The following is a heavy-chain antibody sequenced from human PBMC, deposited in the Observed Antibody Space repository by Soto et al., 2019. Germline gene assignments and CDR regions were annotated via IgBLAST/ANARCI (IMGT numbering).Heavy chain of an antibody. CDR1: GVTFSSYA. D-gene: IGHD2-2*01. CDR3: ARDRPGGTSHNAFDI. Sequence: SVKVSCKASGVTFSSYAISWVRQAPGQGLEWMGGIIPIFGTANYAQKFQGRVTITADESTSTAYMELSSLRSEDTAVYYCARDRPGGTSHNAFDIWGQGTMVTVSS. CDR2: IIPIFGTA. J-gene: IGHJ3*02. V-gene: IGHV1-69*13.